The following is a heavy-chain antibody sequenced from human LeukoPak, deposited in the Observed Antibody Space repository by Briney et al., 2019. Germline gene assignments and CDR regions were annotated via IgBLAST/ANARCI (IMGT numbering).Heavy chain of an antibody. Sequence: ASVKVSCKASGYTFTNYYMHWVRHAPGQGLEWMGLINPSGGGTSYAQNFQGRVTMTRDTSTSTVYMELSSLRSEDTAVYYCARGYCSSTSCLLYYYYMDVWGKGTTVTVSS. D-gene: IGHD2-2*01. CDR3: ARGYCSSTSCLLYYYYMDV. J-gene: IGHJ6*03. V-gene: IGHV1-46*01. CDR2: INPSGGGT. CDR1: GYTFTNYY.